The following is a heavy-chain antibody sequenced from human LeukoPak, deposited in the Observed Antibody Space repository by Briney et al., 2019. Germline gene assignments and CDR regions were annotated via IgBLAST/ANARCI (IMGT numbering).Heavy chain of an antibody. CDR3: ARVGAAAPYYYYYGMDV. J-gene: IGHJ6*02. V-gene: IGHV4-34*01. CDR2: IEDSGST. Sequence: SETLSLTCAVYGESFSDYYWTWIRQPPGKGLEWIGEIEDSGSTNSNPSLKSRVTLSVDTSKSQFSLRLNSVTAADTAVYYCARVGAAAPYYYYYGMDVWGQGTTVTVSS. CDR1: GESFSDYY. D-gene: IGHD2-2*01.